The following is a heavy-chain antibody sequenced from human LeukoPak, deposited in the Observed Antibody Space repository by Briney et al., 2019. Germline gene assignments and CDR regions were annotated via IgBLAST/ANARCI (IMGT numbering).Heavy chain of an antibody. D-gene: IGHD3-22*01. CDR1: GGSISSGGYS. J-gene: IGHJ4*02. CDR2: IYHSGST. CDR3: ARVKAGYYYYFDY. V-gene: IGHV4-30-2*01. Sequence: SQTLSLTCAVSGGSISSGGYSWSWIRQPPGKGLEWIGYIYHSGSTYYNPSLKSRVTISVDRSKNQFPLKLSSVTAADTAVYYCARVKAGYYYYFDYWGQGTLVTVSS.